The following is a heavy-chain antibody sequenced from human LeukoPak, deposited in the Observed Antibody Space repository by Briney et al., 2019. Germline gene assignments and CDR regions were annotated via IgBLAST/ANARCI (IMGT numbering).Heavy chain of an antibody. V-gene: IGHV3-23*01. D-gene: IGHD1-14*01. Sequence: GGSLRLSCAASGLTFSNYVMSWVRQAPGKGLEWVSTITAGGGATYYAGSVKGRFTISRDDSKNTLYLQMNSLRAEDTAVYFCAKGATFGINWFDSWGQGTLVSVSS. CDR1: GLTFSNYV. J-gene: IGHJ5*01. CDR2: ITAGGGAT. CDR3: AKGATFGINWFDS.